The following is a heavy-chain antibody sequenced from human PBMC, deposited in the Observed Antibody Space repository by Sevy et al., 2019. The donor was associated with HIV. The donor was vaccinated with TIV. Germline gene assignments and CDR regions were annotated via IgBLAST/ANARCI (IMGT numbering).Heavy chain of an antibody. J-gene: IGHJ4*02. CDR3: ARGRTMVRGVIDY. Sequence: SETLSLTCTVSGGSISSGDYYWSWIRQPPGKGLEGIGYIYYSGSTYYNPSLKSRVTISVDTSKNQFSLKLSSVTAADTAVYYWARGRTMVRGVIDYWGQGTLVTVSS. V-gene: IGHV4-30-4*01. CDR1: GGSISSGDYY. CDR2: IYYSGST. D-gene: IGHD3-10*01.